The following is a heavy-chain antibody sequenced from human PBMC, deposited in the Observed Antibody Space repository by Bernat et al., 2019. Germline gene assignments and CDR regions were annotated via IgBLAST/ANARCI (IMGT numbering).Heavy chain of an antibody. Sequence: EVRLVESGGGLVEPGRSLRLSCRASGFTFGDYPMSWFRQAPGKGLELVGYIRTHCYGATTEFAESVKGRFAISRDDSNSIAYLQMDSLKTEDTAVYYCSRAVRLSGDSFDLWGQGTLVTVSS. CDR2: IRTHCYGATT. V-gene: IGHV3-49*03. D-gene: IGHD3-10*02. CDR1: GFTFGDYP. J-gene: IGHJ5*02. CDR3: SRAVRLSGDSFDL.